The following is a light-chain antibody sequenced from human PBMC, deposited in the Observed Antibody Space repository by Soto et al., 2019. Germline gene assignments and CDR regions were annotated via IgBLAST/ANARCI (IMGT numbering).Light chain of an antibody. CDR3: QQSDSIPHT. CDR1: QSVYNY. Sequence: DIQMTQSPSSLSASVGDRVSITCRASQSVYNYLNWYQQKPGKAPKVLIYAASTWQSGVPSRFSGSRSGTDFTLTISSLQPEDFAVYYCQQSDSIPHTFGGGTKVEIK. J-gene: IGKJ4*01. V-gene: IGKV1-39*01. CDR2: AAS.